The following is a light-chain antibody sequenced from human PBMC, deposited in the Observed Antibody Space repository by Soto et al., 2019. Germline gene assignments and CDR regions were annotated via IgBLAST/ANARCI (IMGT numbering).Light chain of an antibody. CDR3: QRYGSSPPTYA. Sequence: EIVLTQSPGTLSLSPGERATLSCRASQSVGSTYLAWYQHKPGQAPRLLIYVASNRATGIPDRFSGSGSGTDFTLTISRLEPEDFAVYYCQRYGSSPPTYAFGQGTKLEIK. V-gene: IGKV3-20*01. CDR2: VAS. J-gene: IGKJ2*01. CDR1: QSVGSTY.